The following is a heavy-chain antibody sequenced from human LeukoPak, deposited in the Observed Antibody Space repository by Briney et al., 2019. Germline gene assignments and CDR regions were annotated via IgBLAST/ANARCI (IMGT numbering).Heavy chain of an antibody. J-gene: IGHJ6*03. V-gene: IGHV4-34*01. CDR3: ARGLSGVVVVPNYYYYMDV. CDR1: GGSFSGYY. Sequence: SETLSLTCAVYGGSFSGYYWSWIRQPPGKGLEWIGEINHSGSTNYNPSLKSRVTISVDTSKNQFSLKLSSVTAADTAVYYCARGLSGVVVVPNYYYYMDVWGKGTTVSVFS. CDR2: INHSGST. D-gene: IGHD2-2*01.